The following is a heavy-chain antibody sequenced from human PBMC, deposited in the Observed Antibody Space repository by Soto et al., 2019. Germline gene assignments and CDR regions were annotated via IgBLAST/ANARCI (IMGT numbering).Heavy chain of an antibody. D-gene: IGHD6-6*01. CDR2: INHSGST. CDR1: GGSFSGYY. Sequence: QVQLQQWGAGLLKPSETLSLTCAVYGGSFSGYYWSWIRQPPGKGREWIGEINHSGSTNYNPSLKSRVTISVDTSKNQFSLKLSSVTAADTAVYYCARVFYGSSSPNWFDPWGQGTLVTVSS. J-gene: IGHJ5*02. V-gene: IGHV4-34*01. CDR3: ARVFYGSSSPNWFDP.